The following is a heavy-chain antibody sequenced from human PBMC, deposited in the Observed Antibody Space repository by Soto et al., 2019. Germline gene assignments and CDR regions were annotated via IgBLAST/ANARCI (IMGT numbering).Heavy chain of an antibody. CDR1: GFTFSSYG. CDR2: IWYDGSDK. V-gene: IGHV3-33*01. D-gene: IGHD6-19*01. CDR3: ARDRYSSGWYDLDY. J-gene: IGHJ4*02. Sequence: QVQLVESGGGLVQPGRSLRLSCAASGFTFSSYGMHWVRQAPGKGLEWVAVIWYDGSDKYYADSVKGRFTISRDNSKNTLYLQMNSLIAEDTAVYYCARDRYSSGWYDLDYWGQGTLVTVSS.